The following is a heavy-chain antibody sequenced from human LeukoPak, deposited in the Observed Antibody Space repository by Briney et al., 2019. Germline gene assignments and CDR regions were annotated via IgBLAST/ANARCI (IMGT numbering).Heavy chain of an antibody. CDR2: IKEDGGEK. D-gene: IGHD2-15*01. Sequence: GGSLRLSCAASGFTFNTYWMSWVRQAPGKGLEWVANIKEDGGEKSYVDSVKGRFTISRDNAKNSLYLQMNSLRAEDTALYYCARGYCSGGSCFDYWGQGTLVTVPS. CDR3: ARGYCSGGSCFDY. V-gene: IGHV3-7*01. J-gene: IGHJ4*02. CDR1: GFTFNTYW.